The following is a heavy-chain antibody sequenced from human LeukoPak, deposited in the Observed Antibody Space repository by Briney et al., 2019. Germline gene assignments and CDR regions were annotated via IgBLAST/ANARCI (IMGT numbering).Heavy chain of an antibody. J-gene: IGHJ4*02. Sequence: PGGSLRLSCAASGFXFSSYGIHWVRQAPGKGLEWVAVLSYDGNYKYYADSVKGRFAISRDNSENTLYLQMNSLRAEDTAVYYCARYAEYAVSTPCYWGQGTLVTVSA. CDR2: LSYDGNYK. D-gene: IGHD2-8*01. V-gene: IGHV3-30*03. CDR3: ARYAEYAVSTPCY. CDR1: GFXFSSYG.